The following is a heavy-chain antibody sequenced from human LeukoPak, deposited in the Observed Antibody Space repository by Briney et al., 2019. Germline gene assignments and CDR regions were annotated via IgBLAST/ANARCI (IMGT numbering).Heavy chain of an antibody. Sequence: ASVKVSCKASGYTFTSYYMHWVRQAPGQGLEWMGIINPSGGSTSYAQKFQGRVTMTRDTSTSTVYMELSSLRSEDTAVYYCARDPPGVAVVHYGMDVWGQGTMVTVSS. CDR1: GYTFTSYY. J-gene: IGHJ6*02. CDR2: INPSGGST. D-gene: IGHD6-19*01. CDR3: ARDPPGVAVVHYGMDV. V-gene: IGHV1-46*01.